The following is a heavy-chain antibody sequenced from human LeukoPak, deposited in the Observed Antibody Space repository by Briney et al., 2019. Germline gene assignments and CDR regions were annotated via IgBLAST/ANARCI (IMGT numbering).Heavy chain of an antibody. CDR1: GFTFSSFW. D-gene: IGHD6-19*01. V-gene: IGHV3-74*01. CDR2: INSVGSST. CDR3: ARGYSSLDP. J-gene: IGHJ5*02. Sequence: GGSLRLSCAASGFTFSSFWMHWVRQAPGKGLVWVSRINSVGSSTSYADSVKGRFTISRDNSKNTLYLQMNSLTAEDTAVYYCARGYSSLDPWGQGTLVTVSS.